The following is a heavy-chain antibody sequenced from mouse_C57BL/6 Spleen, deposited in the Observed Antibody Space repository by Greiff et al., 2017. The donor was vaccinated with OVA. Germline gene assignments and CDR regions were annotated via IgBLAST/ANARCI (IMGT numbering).Heavy chain of an antibody. CDR1: GFNIKNTY. CDR2: IDPANGNT. CDR3: ARGLYYGDYEGAMDY. V-gene: IGHV14-3*01. J-gene: IGHJ4*01. D-gene: IGHD2-13*01. Sequence: VHVKQSVAELVRPGASVKLSCTASGFNIKNTYMHWVKQRPEQGLEWIGRIDPANGNTKYAPKFQGKATITADTSSNTAYLQLSSLTSEDTAIYYCARGLYYGDYEGAMDYWGQGTSVTVSS.